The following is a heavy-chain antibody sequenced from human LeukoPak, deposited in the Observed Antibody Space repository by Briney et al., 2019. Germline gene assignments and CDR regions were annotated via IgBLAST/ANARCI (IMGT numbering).Heavy chain of an antibody. CDR1: GGSISSSSYY. D-gene: IGHD5-18*01. Sequence: PSETLSLTCTVSGGSISSSSYYWGWIRQPPGKGLEWIGSIYYSGSTYYNPSLKSRVTISVDTSKNQFSLKLSSVTAADTAVYYCASQRGYSYGYFFDYWGQGTLVTVSS. CDR3: ASQRGYSYGYFFDY. CDR2: IYYSGST. V-gene: IGHV4-39*01. J-gene: IGHJ4*02.